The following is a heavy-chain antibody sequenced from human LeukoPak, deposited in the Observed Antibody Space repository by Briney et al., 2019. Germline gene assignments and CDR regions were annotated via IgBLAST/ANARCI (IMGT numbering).Heavy chain of an antibody. V-gene: IGHV1-18*01. CDR3: AREIDYCSGGSCYLEVFDY. J-gene: IGHJ4*02. D-gene: IGHD2-15*01. CDR2: ISAYNGNT. CDR1: GYTFTSYG. Sequence: ASVKVSCKASGYTFTSYGISWVRQAPGQGLEWMGWISAYNGNTNYAQKLQGRVTMTTDTSTSTAYMELSSLRSEDTAVYYCAREIDYCSGGSCYLEVFDYWGQGTLVTVSS.